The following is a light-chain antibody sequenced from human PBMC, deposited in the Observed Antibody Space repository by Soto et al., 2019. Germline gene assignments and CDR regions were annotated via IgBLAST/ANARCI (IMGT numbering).Light chain of an antibody. CDR3: GSYTSSSTVV. Sequence: QSALTQPASVSGSPGQSITISCTGTSSDVGGYNYVSWYQQHPGKAPKLMIYDVSNRPSGVSNRFSGSKSGNTASLPISGLQAEDEGGYYCGSYTSSSTVVFGGGTKLTVL. J-gene: IGLJ2*01. CDR1: SSDVGGYNY. CDR2: DVS. V-gene: IGLV2-14*01.